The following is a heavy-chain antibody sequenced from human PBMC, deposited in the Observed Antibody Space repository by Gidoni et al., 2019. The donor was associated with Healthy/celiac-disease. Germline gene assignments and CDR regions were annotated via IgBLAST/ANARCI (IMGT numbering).Heavy chain of an antibody. CDR3: ARAKGEVGDTPRSYFDL. Sequence: QVQLVESGGGLVKPGGSLRLSCAASGFTFSDYYRSWIRQAPGKGLEWVTYISSSSSYKNYADAVKGRVTISRDNAKNSLYLQMNSLRAEDTAVYYCARAKGEVGDTPRSYFDLWGRGTLVTVSS. CDR1: GFTFSDYY. V-gene: IGHV3-11*06. D-gene: IGHD1-26*01. J-gene: IGHJ2*01. CDR2: ISSSSSYK.